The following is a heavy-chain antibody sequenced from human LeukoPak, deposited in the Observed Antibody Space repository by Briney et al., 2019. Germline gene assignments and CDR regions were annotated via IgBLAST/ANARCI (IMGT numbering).Heavy chain of an antibody. CDR2: IHYSGST. D-gene: IGHD3-16*01. CDR3: ARRLSSDVFDI. CDR1: GYSISSAYY. V-gene: IGHV4-38-2*02. Sequence: PSETLSLTCSVSGYSISSAYYWGWIRQPPGKGLEWIATIHYSGSTYYNPSLKSRVTISLDTSKNQFSLKLNSVAAADTAVYYCARRLSSDVFDIWGQGTMVTVSS. J-gene: IGHJ3*02.